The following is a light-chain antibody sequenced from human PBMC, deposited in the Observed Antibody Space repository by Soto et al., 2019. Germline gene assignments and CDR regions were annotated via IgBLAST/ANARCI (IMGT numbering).Light chain of an antibody. Sequence: ETVLTQSPGSVSLSPGETATLSCRASQSIINNYLAWYQQKPGQAPRLRIYGASIRATGVPDRFSGSGSGTDFTLTITGLEAEDFAVYYCRQCGTSPFVYTCGRGTELGVK. V-gene: IGKV3-20*01. J-gene: IGKJ2*01. CDR3: RQCGTSPFVYT. CDR2: GAS. CDR1: QSIINNY.